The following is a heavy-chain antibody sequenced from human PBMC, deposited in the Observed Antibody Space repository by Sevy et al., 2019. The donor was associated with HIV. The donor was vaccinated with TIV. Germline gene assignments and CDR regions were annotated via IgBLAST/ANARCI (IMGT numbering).Heavy chain of an antibody. CDR3: VRETTMLPRGAFDF. V-gene: IGHV3-30-3*01. CDR1: GFTFSSYP. J-gene: IGHJ3*01. D-gene: IGHD3-10*01. CDR2: ISFDGTDK. Sequence: GGSLRLSCAASGFTFSSYPMHWVRQAPGKGLEWVSFISFDGTDKYYADSVKGRFTITRDNTKNTLFLQMNSLRAEDTAFYYYVRETTMLPRGAFDFWGQGTMVTVSS.